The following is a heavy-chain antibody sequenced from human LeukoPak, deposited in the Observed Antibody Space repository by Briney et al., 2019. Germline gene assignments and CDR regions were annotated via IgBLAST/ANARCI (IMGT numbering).Heavy chain of an antibody. CDR2: IYPGDSDI. CDR3: ARQLGERTFNWNDFDY. J-gene: IGHJ4*02. CDR1: GYSFTTYW. D-gene: IGHD1-20*01. Sequence: GESLKISCKGFGYSFTTYWIGWVRQMPGKGLEWMGIIYPGDSDIRYSPSFQGQVTISADKSIRTAYLQWSSLKASDTATYFCARQLGERTFNWNDFDYWGQGTLVSVSS. V-gene: IGHV5-51*01.